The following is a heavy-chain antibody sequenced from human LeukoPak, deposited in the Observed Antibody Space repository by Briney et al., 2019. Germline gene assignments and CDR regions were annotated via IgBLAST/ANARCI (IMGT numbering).Heavy chain of an antibody. CDR3: ARADTRTPRPERTTVTTPTY. V-gene: IGHV1-2*06. J-gene: IGHJ4*02. Sequence: ASVKVSCKASGGTFSSYAISWVRQAPGQGLEWMGRINPNSGGTNYAQKFQGRVTMTRDTSISTAYMELSRLRSDDTAVYYCARADTRTPRPERTTVTTPTYWGQGTLVTVSS. CDR2: INPNSGGT. CDR1: GGTFSSYA. D-gene: IGHD4-17*01.